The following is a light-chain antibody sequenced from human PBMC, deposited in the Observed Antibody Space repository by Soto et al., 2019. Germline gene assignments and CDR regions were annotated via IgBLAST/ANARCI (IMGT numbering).Light chain of an antibody. J-gene: IGKJ2*01. CDR3: QQYSNWPPLYT. Sequence: EIVMTQSPATLSVSPGERATLSCRTSQRFPSYLAWYQQKPGLPPRLLTYDASTRATGIPDRFSGSGSGTDFTLTISSLQSADFAVYYCQQYSNWPPLYTFGRGTKLEIK. CDR2: DAS. CDR1: QRFPSY. V-gene: IGKV3-15*01.